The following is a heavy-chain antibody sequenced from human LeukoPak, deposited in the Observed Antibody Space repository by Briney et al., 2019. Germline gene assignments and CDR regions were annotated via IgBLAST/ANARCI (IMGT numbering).Heavy chain of an antibody. CDR3: ARRGKMATITDAFDI. CDR1: GYSFTSYW. V-gene: IGHV5-51*01. CDR2: IYPGDSDT. D-gene: IGHD5-24*01. J-gene: IGHJ3*02. Sequence: GESLKISCKGSGYSFTSYWFGWVRQMPGKGLEWMGIIYPGDSDTRYSPSFQGQVTISADKSISTAYLQWSSLKASDTAMYYCARRGKMATITDAFDIWGQGTMVTVSS.